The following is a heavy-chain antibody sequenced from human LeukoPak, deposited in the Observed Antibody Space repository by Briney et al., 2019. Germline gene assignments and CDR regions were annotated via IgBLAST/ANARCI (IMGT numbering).Heavy chain of an antibody. J-gene: IGHJ3*02. Sequence: SETLSLTCTVSGGSNRSSSYYWLWIRQPPGKGLEGSGNIYYSGNLYYNPSLKSRVTISVDTSKNQFSLKLCSVTAADTAVYYCARHFDYYDSSGYYASDAFDIWGQGTMVTVSS. V-gene: IGHV4-39*01. CDR2: IYYSGNL. D-gene: IGHD3-22*01. CDR3: ARHFDYYDSSGYYASDAFDI. CDR1: GGSNRSSSYY.